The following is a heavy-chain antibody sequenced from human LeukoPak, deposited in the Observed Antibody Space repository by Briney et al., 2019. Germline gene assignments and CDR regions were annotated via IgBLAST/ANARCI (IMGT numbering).Heavy chain of an antibody. CDR2: IYYSGSS. V-gene: IGHV4-39*02. D-gene: IGHD1-26*01. CDR1: GGSISSYY. CDR3: ASSHRGGSFYFDY. J-gene: IGHJ4*02. Sequence: SETLSLTCTVSGGSISSYYWGWIRQPPGTGLEWIGSIYYSGSSYSNPSLKSRVTISVDTSKNHFSLNLSSVTAADTAVYYCASSHRGGSFYFDYWGQGTLVTVSS.